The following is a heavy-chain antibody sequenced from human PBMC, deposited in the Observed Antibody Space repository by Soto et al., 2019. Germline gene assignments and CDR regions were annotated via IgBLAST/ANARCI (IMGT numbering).Heavy chain of an antibody. CDR3: ARSPYDYGDYVSVGDYYYMDV. CDR2: MNPNSGNT. CDR1: GYTFTSYD. Sequence: ASVKVSCKASGYTFTSYDINWVRQATGQGLEWMGWMNPNSGNTGYAQKFQGRVTMTRNTSISTAYMELSSLSSEDTAVYYCARSPYDYGDYVSVGDYYYMDVWGKGTTVTVSS. D-gene: IGHD4-17*01. J-gene: IGHJ6*03. V-gene: IGHV1-8*01.